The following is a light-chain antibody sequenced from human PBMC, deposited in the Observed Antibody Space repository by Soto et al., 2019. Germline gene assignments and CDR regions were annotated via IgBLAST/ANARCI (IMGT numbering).Light chain of an antibody. CDR3: QQRSNWPT. CDR2: DAS. Sequence: EIVLTQSPATLSLSPGERATLSCRASQSVSSYLAWYQQKPGQAPRLLFYDASNRATGIPARFSGSGSGTDFTLTISSLEPEDFAVYYCQQRSNWPTFGQGTQLEIK. V-gene: IGKV3-11*01. J-gene: IGKJ5*01. CDR1: QSVSSY.